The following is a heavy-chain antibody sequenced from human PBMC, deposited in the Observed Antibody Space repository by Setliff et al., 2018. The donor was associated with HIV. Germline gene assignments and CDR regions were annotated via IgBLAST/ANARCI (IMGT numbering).Heavy chain of an antibody. CDR2: IYFGGSV. CDR1: GASVATSDRY. V-gene: IGHV4-39*01. CDR3: ARQNIAARSLDF. Sequence: SETLSLTCAISGASVATSDRYWVWIRQPPGKGLEWIGSIYFGGSVFYEPSLKSRVATSVDTSKNQFSLKLTSMTAADSAVYYCARQNIAARSLDFWGRGTLVTVSS. J-gene: IGHJ4*02. D-gene: IGHD6-6*01.